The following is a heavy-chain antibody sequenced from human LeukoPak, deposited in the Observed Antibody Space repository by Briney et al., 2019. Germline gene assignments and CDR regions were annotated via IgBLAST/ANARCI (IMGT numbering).Heavy chain of an antibody. CDR3: AREYWDGYNPNYFDY. V-gene: IGHV1-18*01. Sequence: GASVKVSCKASGYTFTGYGISWVRQAPGQGLEWMGWISAYNGNTNYAQKLQGRVTMTTDTSTSTAYMELRSLRSDDTAVYYCAREYWDGYNPNYFDYWGQGTLVTVSS. D-gene: IGHD5-24*01. CDR1: GYTFTGYG. J-gene: IGHJ4*02. CDR2: ISAYNGNT.